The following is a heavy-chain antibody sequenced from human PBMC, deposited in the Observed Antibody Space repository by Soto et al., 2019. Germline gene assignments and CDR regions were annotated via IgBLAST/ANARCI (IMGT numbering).Heavy chain of an antibody. Sequence: SGTLSLTCTVSGGSRTNFDWGWIRQPPGRGLEWIWNIFYSGGTNYNPSLKSRVTISVDTSKNQFSLTLNSLTAADTAVYYCARGDVLRFLEWPLGDYYYYGMDVWGQGTTVTVSS. CDR1: GGSRTNFD. CDR2: IFYSGGT. CDR3: ARGDVLRFLEWPLGDYYYYGMDV. D-gene: IGHD3-3*01. V-gene: IGHV4-59*01. J-gene: IGHJ6*02.